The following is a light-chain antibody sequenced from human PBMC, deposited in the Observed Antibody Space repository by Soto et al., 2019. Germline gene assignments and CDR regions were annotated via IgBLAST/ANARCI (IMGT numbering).Light chain of an antibody. V-gene: IGKV3-11*01. CDR3: LQRGDWPPLT. CDR2: DAS. Sequence: EIVLTQSPATLSLSPGERATLSCRDSQSVGSSLAWYQQKPGQAPRLLIYDASNRATGIPARFSGSGSGTDFTLTISSLESEDSAVYYCLQRGDWPPLTFGQGTKVEIK. J-gene: IGKJ1*01. CDR1: QSVGSS.